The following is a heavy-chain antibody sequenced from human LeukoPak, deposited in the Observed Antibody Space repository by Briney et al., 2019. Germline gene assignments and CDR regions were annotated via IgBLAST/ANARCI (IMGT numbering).Heavy chain of an antibody. V-gene: IGHV3-74*01. CDR1: GFTFSSYW. CDR3: ARTAAGPLSSHDEPYDY. Sequence: GGSLRLSCAASGFTFSSYWMHWVRQAPGKGLVWVSRINSDGSSTSYADSVKGRFTISRDNAKNTLYLQMNSLRAEDTAVYCCARTAAGPLSSHDEPYDYWGQGTLVTVSS. D-gene: IGHD6-13*01. CDR2: INSDGSST. J-gene: IGHJ4*02.